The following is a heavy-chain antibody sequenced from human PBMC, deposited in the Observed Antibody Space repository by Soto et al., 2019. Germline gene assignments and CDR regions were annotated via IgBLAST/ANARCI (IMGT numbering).Heavy chain of an antibody. CDR3: ARRAAPVAATVHSYSCGMDV. CDR1: GYSFTSYW. Sequence: GESLKISCKGSGYSFTSYWISWERQMTGKVLAWMGRIDPSDSYTNYSPSFQGHVTISAGKSISTAYLQWRSLKASDTAMYYCARRAAPVAATVHSYSCGMDVWGRGXKLT. D-gene: IGHD2-15*01. CDR2: IDPSDSYT. V-gene: IGHV5-10-1*01. J-gene: IGHJ6*01.